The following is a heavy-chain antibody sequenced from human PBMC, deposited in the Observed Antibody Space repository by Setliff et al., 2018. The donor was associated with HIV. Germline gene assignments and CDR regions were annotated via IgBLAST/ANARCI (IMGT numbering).Heavy chain of an antibody. Sequence: SETLSLTCAAYGGSFSGYYWTWIRQSPGKGLEWIGEINHSGATTYKPSLKSRATISVDTSKKQFSLKLNSVNAADTATYYCARYSGLGIDYWGQGTLVTVSS. CDR3: ARYSGLGIDY. CDR2: INHSGAT. D-gene: IGHD1-26*01. CDR1: GGSFSGYY. J-gene: IGHJ4*02. V-gene: IGHV4-34*01.